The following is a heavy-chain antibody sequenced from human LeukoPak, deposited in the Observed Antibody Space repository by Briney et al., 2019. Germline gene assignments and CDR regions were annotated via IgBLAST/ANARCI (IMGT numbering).Heavy chain of an antibody. Sequence: PSETLSLTCTVSGGSFSSGTYYWSWIRQPPGKGLEWIGYIYNRGSTKSNPSLKSRVTILVDTSKNQFSLKLSSVTAADTAVYYCARDPYGEGWFDPWGQGTLVTVSS. D-gene: IGHD4-17*01. V-gene: IGHV4-61*01. CDR3: ARDPYGEGWFDP. CDR1: GGSFSSGTYY. J-gene: IGHJ5*02. CDR2: IYNRGST.